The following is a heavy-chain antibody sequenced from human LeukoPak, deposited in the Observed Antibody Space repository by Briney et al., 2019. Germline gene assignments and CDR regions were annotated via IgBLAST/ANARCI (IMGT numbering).Heavy chain of an antibody. CDR3: ARGYYYDRSGYYLLNFDY. CDR2: INPKGGET. V-gene: IGHV1-2*02. CDR1: GYTFTDYD. D-gene: IGHD3-22*01. Sequence: ASVKVSCKASGYTFTDYDLHWVRQAPGEGLEWMGWINPKGGETKYAQKFQGRVTMTRDTSINTVYMELSRLRSDDTAVYYCARGYYYDRSGYYLLNFDYWGQGILVTVSS. J-gene: IGHJ4*02.